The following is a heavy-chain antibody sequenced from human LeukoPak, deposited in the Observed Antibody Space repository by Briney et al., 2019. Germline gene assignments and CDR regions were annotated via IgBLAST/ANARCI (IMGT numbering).Heavy chain of an antibody. CDR1: GFTFSRYG. D-gene: IGHD1-26*01. CDR2: ISYDGSNK. V-gene: IGHV3-30*18. CDR3: AKDRATSNYYYYGMDV. J-gene: IGHJ6*04. Sequence: GTSLRLSCAASGFTFSRYGIHWVRQAPGKGLEWVAVISYDGSNKYYADSVKGRFTVSRDNSKNTLYLQMNSLRAEDTAVYYCAKDRATSNYYYYGMDVWGKGTTVTVSS.